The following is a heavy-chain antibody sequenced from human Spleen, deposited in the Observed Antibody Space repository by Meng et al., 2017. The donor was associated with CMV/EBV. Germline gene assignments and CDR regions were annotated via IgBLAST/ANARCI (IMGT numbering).Heavy chain of an antibody. CDR2: IRYDGTNN. CDR3: VRSSGVQAPTMSD. V-gene: IGHV3-30*02. CDR1: GFTFSHYA. D-gene: IGHD6-25*01. J-gene: IGHJ4*02. Sequence: GGSLRLSCAASGFTFSHYAMHWVHQVPGRGLEWVAFIRYDGTNNSYVDSVKGRFTISRDNSNNTLYLQMNSLRTEDTATNYCVRSSGVQAPTMSDWGQGTLVTVSS.